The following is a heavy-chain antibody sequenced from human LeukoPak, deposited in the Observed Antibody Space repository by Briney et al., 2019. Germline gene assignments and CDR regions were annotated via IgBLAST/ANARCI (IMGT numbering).Heavy chain of an antibody. V-gene: IGHV3-33*01. Sequence: ILYDGSNKYYADSVKGRFTISRDNSKNTLYLQMNSLRAEDTAVYYCARDYSLYYYGMDVWGQGTTVTVSS. J-gene: IGHJ6*02. CDR3: ARDYSLYYYGMDV. D-gene: IGHD2-15*01. CDR2: ILYDGSNK.